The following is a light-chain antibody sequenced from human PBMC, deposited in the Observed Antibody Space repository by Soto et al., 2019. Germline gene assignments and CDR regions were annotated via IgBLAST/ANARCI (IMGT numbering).Light chain of an antibody. CDR2: DVS. V-gene: IGLV2-14*03. J-gene: IGLJ1*01. CDR1: SSDVGGYNY. Sequence: QSALTQPASVSGSPGQSITISCTGTSSDVGGYNYVSWYQQHPGKAPKLMIYDVSNRTSGVSNRFSGSKSGNTASLTISRLQAEDEADYYCSSFTGGSTLVVFGTGTKLTVL. CDR3: SSFTGGSTLVV.